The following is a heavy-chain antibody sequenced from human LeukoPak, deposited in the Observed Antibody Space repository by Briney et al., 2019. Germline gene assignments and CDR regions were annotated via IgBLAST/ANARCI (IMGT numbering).Heavy chain of an antibody. D-gene: IGHD6-19*01. J-gene: IGHJ4*02. CDR3: AKDESEGIAVAGTFY. CDR2: ISGSGGST. Sequence: GGSLRLSCAASGFTFSSYAMSWVRQAPGKGLEWVSAISGSGGSTYYADSVKGRSTISRDNSKNTLYLQMNSLRAEDTAVYYCAKDESEGIAVAGTFYWGQGTLVTVSS. V-gene: IGHV3-23*01. CDR1: GFTFSSYA.